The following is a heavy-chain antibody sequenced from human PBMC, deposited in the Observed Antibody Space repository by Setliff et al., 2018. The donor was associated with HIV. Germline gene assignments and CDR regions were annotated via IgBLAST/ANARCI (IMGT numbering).Heavy chain of an antibody. J-gene: IGHJ6*03. V-gene: IGHV4-39*07. CDR1: GDSISSSSYY. Sequence: SETLSLTCSVSGDSISSSSYYWGWIRQPPGKGLEWIGRIYTSGSTNYNPSLKSRVTISVDTSKNQFSLKLSSVTAADTAVYYCARDPPGYYMDVWGKGTTVTVSS. CDR2: IYTSGST. CDR3: ARDPPGYYMDV.